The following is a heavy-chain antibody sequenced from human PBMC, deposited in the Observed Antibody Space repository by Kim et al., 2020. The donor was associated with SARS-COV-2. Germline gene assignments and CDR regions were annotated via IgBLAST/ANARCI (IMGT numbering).Heavy chain of an antibody. D-gene: IGHD5-18*01. J-gene: IGHJ4*02. V-gene: IGHV3-48*04. Sequence: YYADSVKGRYSISRDNAKNSLYLQMNSLRAEDTAVYYCARLKSWIQPWFDYWGQGTLVTVSS. CDR3: ARLKSWIQPWFDY.